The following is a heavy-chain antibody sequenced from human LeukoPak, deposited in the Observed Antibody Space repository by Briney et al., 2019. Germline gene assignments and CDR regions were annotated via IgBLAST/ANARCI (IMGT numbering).Heavy chain of an antibody. V-gene: IGHV3-30*03. CDR1: GFTFSSYV. CDR3: ARNRGISD. Sequence: GGSLRLSCAASGFTFSSYVMTWVRQAPGKGLEWVAVISYDGSNKYYADSVKGRFTISRDNSKNTLYLQMNSLRAEDTAVYYCARNRGISDWGQGTLVTVSS. J-gene: IGHJ4*02. D-gene: IGHD3-10*01. CDR2: ISYDGSNK.